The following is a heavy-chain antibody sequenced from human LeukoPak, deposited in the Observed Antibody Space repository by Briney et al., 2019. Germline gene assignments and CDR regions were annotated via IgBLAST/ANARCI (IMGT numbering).Heavy chain of an antibody. D-gene: IGHD4-17*01. Sequence: GGSLRLSCAASRFVFSYHGMHWVRQAPGKGLEWVAAIWSDGTNTNYADSVKGRFTISRDISKNTLYLQLNSLRAEDTAVYYCARDPARSFDIWGQGTKVTVSS. CDR3: ARDPARSFDI. V-gene: IGHV3-33*01. J-gene: IGHJ3*02. CDR1: RFVFSYHG. CDR2: IWSDGTNT.